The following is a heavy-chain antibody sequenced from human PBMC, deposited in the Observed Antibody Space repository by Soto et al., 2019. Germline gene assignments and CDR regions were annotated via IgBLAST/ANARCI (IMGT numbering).Heavy chain of an antibody. Sequence: QVQLVQSGAEVKKPGSSVKVSCKASGGTFSSYTISWVRQAPGQGLEWMGRIIPILGIANYAQKFQGRVTITADKSTSTAYMELSSRRSEYTAGYYCASSVGSCGYYGPALCVGWGQGTLVTVSS. J-gene: IGHJ4*02. CDR1: GGTFSSYT. V-gene: IGHV1-69*02. CDR2: IIPILGIA. CDR3: ASSVGSCGYYGPALCVG. D-gene: IGHD3-22*01.